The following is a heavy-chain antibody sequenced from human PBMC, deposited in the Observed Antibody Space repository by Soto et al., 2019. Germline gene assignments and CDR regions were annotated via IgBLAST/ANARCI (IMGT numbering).Heavy chain of an antibody. CDR2: ISYDGSNK. J-gene: IGHJ6*02. D-gene: IGHD3-10*01. Sequence: QVQLVESGGGVVQPGRSLRLSCAASGFTFSSYAMHWVRQAPGKGLEWVAVISYDGSNKYYADSVKGRFTISRDNSKNTLYLQMNSLRADDTAVYYCARDRRWFGSGYGMDVWGQGTTVTVSS. CDR1: GFTFSSYA. V-gene: IGHV3-30-3*01. CDR3: ARDRRWFGSGYGMDV.